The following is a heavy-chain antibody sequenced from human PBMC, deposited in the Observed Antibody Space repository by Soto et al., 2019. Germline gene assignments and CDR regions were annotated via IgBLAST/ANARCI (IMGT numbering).Heavy chain of an antibody. J-gene: IGHJ4*02. CDR1: GFTFSSYG. Sequence: GGSLRLSCAASGFTFSSYGMHWVRQPPGKGLEWVAVIWYDGTNKYYADSVKGRFTISRDNSKNTTYLQMNSQVTADTSVHDCARTLDYWGQGTLVTVSS. V-gene: IGHV3-33*01. D-gene: IGHD3-16*01. CDR3: ARTLDY. CDR2: IWYDGTNK.